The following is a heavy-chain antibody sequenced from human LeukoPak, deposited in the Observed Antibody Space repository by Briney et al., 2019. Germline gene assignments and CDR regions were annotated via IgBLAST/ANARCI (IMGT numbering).Heavy chain of an antibody. J-gene: IGHJ4*02. V-gene: IGHV3-30*02. CDR3: AKGRTAAGTLDY. CDR1: GFTFDDYA. D-gene: IGHD6-13*01. Sequence: GGSLRLSCAASGFTFDDYAMHWVRQAPGKGLEWVAFIRYDGSNKYYADSVKGRFTISRDNSKNTLYLQMNSLRAEDTAVYYCAKGRTAAGTLDYWGQGTLVTVSS. CDR2: IRYDGSNK.